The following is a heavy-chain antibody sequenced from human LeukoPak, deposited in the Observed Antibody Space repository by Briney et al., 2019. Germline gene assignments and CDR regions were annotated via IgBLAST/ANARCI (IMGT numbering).Heavy chain of an antibody. CDR1: GYTFPTYS. J-gene: IGHJ4*02. CDR2: INARGENI. CDR3: VRGGRGRDDYFDY. D-gene: IGHD3-10*01. V-gene: IGHV3-48*04. Sequence: GGSLRLSCAASGYTFPTYSLNWVRQSPGKGLEWISYINARGENIHHADSVTGRFTISRDDAEKSVYLQMNSLRVEDTAVYYCVRGGRGRDDYFDYWGQGTQVTVSS.